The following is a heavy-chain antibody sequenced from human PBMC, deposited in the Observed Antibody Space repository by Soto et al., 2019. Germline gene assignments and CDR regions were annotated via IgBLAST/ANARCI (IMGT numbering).Heavy chain of an antibody. Sequence: PEESLTISCTVSGFAFNNYGINWVLQAPGKGLEWVSSISKSDYTYYSDSVKGRFAISRDNAKSSVSLQMNTLRVEDTAVYYCAREDSIIIPAVSDFWGQGTLVTVSS. CDR2: ISKSDYT. J-gene: IGHJ4*02. CDR1: GFAFNNYG. D-gene: IGHD2-2*01. CDR3: AREDSIIIPAVSDF. V-gene: IGHV3-21*01.